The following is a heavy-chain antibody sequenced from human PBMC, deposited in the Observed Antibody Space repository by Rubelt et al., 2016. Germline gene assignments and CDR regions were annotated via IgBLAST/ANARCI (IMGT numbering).Heavy chain of an antibody. CDR3: AREYSSTWYDGMDV. CDR2: INAGNGQP. D-gene: IGHD6-13*01. CDR1: GYTFTNFA. V-gene: IGHV1-3*01. J-gene: IGHJ6*02. Sequence: QVQLVQSGAEVKKPGASVKLSCKASGYTFTNFAVHWVRQAPGQRPEWMGWINAGNGQPRSSQKFQGRVTITSDTSASTAFMELSSLRSEDTAVYYCAREYSSTWYDGMDVWGQGTTVTVSS.